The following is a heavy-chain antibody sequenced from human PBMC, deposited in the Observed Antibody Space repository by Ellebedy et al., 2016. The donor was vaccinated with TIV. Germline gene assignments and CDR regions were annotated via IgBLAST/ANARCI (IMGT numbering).Heavy chain of an antibody. D-gene: IGHD6-6*01. J-gene: IGHJ2*01. Sequence: AASVKVSCKASGYTFTGYYIHWVRQAPGQGLEWMGWINPNSGGTNYAQKFQGRVTMTRDTSISTAYMELSRLRSDDTAVYYCARDDSSSVGYFDLWGRGTLVTVSS. CDR1: GYTFTGYY. V-gene: IGHV1-2*02. CDR2: INPNSGGT. CDR3: ARDDSSSVGYFDL.